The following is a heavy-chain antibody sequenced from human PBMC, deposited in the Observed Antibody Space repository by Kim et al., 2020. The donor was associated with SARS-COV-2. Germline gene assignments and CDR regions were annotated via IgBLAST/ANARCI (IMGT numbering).Heavy chain of an antibody. Sequence: SLRLSCAASGFTFDDYAMHWVRQAPGKGLEWVSGISWNSGTIGYADSVKGRFTISRDNAKNSLYLQMNSLRAEDTALYYCAKDSGMVREDYGMDVWG. J-gene: IGHJ6*02. CDR3: AKDSGMVREDYGMDV. V-gene: IGHV3-9*01. D-gene: IGHD3-10*01. CDR2: ISWNSGTI. CDR1: GFTFDDYA.